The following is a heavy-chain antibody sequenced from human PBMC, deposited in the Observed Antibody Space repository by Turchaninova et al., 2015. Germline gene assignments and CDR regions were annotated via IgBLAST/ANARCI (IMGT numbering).Heavy chain of an antibody. V-gene: IGHV4-39*01. CDR1: GGSISSIPYY. D-gene: IGHD3-16*01. J-gene: IGHJ1*01. CDR3: ARLKAAGGGGAQYFQY. CDR2: IYFSGNR. Sequence: QLQFQESGPGLVKPSATLPLTFPVSGGSISSIPYYWGWSRQSAGKGREGFGNIYFSGNRYYNPSLENRLSMSVDTSKNQFFLKLSAVTAADTAIYYCARLKAAGGGGAQYFQYWGQGTLVTVSS.